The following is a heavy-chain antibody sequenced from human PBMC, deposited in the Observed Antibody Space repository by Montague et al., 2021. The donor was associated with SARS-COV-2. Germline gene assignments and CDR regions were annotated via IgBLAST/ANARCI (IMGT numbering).Heavy chain of an antibody. CDR3: ARGFDY. V-gene: IGHV4-34*01. CDR1: GTSFSGYY. J-gene: IGHJ4*02. Sequence: SETLSLTCAVHGTSFSGYYWNWIRQPPGKGLEWIGEINHGGSTNYNPSLKSRVTISVDTSKNQFSLKLSSVTAADTAVYYCARGFDYWGQGTLVTVSS. CDR2: INHGGST.